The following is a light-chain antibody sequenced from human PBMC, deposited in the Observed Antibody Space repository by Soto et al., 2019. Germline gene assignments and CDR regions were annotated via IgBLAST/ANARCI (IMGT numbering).Light chain of an antibody. CDR2: RGS. CDR1: QNIRGNE. Sequence: VLTQSPGTLSLSPGERTTLSCRASQNIRGNELAWYQQKPGQPPRLLIYRGSSRAPAIPDRFSGRGSGTEFPLTISRLEPEDFAVYYCQDYGTSAPWTFGQGTRVEIK. V-gene: IGKV3-20*01. CDR3: QDYGTSAPWT. J-gene: IGKJ1*01.